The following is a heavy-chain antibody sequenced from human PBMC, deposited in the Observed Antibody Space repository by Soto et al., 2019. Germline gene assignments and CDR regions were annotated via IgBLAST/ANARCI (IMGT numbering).Heavy chain of an antibody. J-gene: IGHJ4*02. D-gene: IGHD2-2*01. Sequence: PGGSLRLSCAASGFTFSSYSMNWVRQAPGKGLEWVSYIHNSSSTIYYADSVRGRFTISRDNAKNSLYLQKNSLRDEDTAVYYCARGVQIIVLLPAAIDYWGQGTLVTVS. V-gene: IGHV3-48*02. CDR2: IHNSSSTI. CDR3: ARGVQIIVLLPAAIDY. CDR1: GFTFSSYS.